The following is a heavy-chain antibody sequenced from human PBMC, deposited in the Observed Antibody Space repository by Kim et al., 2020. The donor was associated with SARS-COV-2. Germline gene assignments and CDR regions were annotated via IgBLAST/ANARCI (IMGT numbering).Heavy chain of an antibody. J-gene: IGHJ5*02. V-gene: IGHV3-30*18. CDR2: ISYDGSNK. CDR3: AKEKGALWFGEGWFDP. CDR1: GFTFSSYG. Sequence: GGSLRLSCAASGFTFSSYGMHWVRQAPGKGLEWVAVISYDGSNKYYAESVKGRFTISRDNSKNTLYLQMNSLRAEDTAVYYCAKEKGALWFGEGWFDPWGQGTLVTVSS. D-gene: IGHD3-10*01.